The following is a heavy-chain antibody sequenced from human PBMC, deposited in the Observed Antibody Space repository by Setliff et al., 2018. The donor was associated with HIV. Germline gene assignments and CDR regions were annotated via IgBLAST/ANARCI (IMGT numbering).Heavy chain of an antibody. V-gene: IGHV4-38-2*01. CDR2: IYHSGST. Sequence: SETLSLTCAVSAYSISSGYYWGWIRQPPGKGLEWIGSIYHSGSTYYNPSLKSRVTISVDTSKTQFSLKLSSVTAADTAVYYCARLHYDIHYYMDVWGKGTTVTVS. CDR3: ARLHYDIHYYMDV. D-gene: IGHD3-9*01. J-gene: IGHJ6*03. CDR1: AYSISSGYY.